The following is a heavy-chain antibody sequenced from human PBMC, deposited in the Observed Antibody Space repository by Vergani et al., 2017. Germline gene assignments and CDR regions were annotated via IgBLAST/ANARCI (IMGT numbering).Heavy chain of an antibody. Sequence: QVQLVESGGGVVQPGRSLRLSCAASGFTFSSYGMHWVRQAPGKGREWVAVISYDGSNKYYADSVKGRFTISRDNSKNTLYLQMNSLRAEDTAVYYCSSVVKGGCGYWGQGTLVTVSS. J-gene: IGHJ4*02. CDR3: SSVVKGGCGY. D-gene: IGHD3-22*01. CDR1: GFTFSSYG. V-gene: IGHV3-30*03. CDR2: ISYDGSNK.